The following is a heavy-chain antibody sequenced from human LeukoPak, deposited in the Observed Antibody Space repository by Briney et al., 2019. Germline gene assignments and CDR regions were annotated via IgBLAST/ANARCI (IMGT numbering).Heavy chain of an antibody. CDR1: GFTFSNAW. D-gene: IGHD3-9*01. V-gene: IGHV3-15*07. Sequence: GGSLRLSCAASGFTFSNAWMNWVRQAPGKGLEWVGRIKSKTDGGTTDYAAPVKGGFTISRDDSKNTLYLQMNSLKTEDTAVYYCTTPYPYYDILTGYRPFDYWGQGTLVTVSS. CDR3: TTPYPYYDILTGYRPFDY. CDR2: IKSKTDGGTT. J-gene: IGHJ4*02.